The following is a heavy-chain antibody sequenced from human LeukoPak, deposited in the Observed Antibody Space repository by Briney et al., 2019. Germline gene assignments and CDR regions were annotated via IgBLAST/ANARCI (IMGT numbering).Heavy chain of an antibody. CDR1: GFSLSTSGMR. Sequence: SGPALVKPTQTLTLTCTFSGFSLSTSGMRVSWIRQPPGKALEWLARIDWDDDKFYSTSLKTRLTISTDTSKNQVVLTMTNMDPVDTATYYCARNFGYYDFWSGYYLGSGYFDYWGQGALVTVSS. V-gene: IGHV2-70*04. CDR3: ARNFGYYDFWSGYYLGSGYFDY. J-gene: IGHJ4*02. D-gene: IGHD3-3*01. CDR2: IDWDDDK.